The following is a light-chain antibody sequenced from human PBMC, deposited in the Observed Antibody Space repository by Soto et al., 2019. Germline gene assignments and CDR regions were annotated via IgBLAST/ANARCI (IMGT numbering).Light chain of an antibody. CDR3: QQYDSYPLT. V-gene: IGKV1D-16*01. J-gene: IGKJ4*01. CDR1: QGISSW. CDR2: AAS. Sequence: DTQMTQSPSSLSASVGDRVTITCRASQGISSWLAWYQLKPEKAPRSLIYAASNLQSGAPSRCSGSGSGTEVTLTISSLQPEDVATFYCQQYDSYPLTFGGGTKVEIK.